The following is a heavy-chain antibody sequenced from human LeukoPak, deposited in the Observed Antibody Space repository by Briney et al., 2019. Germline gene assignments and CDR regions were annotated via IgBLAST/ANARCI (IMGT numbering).Heavy chain of an antibody. J-gene: IGHJ6*03. CDR2: IYNSGST. CDR3: ARDWRYYHIDV. V-gene: IGHV3-66*01. Sequence: PGASLTLTCAASGFTLSSYYRSWLRQAPGKGLEWVAVIYNSGSTYYKDYVKGRFTLSRDNSKNTLYLQMNSLRAEDTAVYYCARDWRYYHIDVWGKGTTVSICS. CDR1: GFTLSSYY.